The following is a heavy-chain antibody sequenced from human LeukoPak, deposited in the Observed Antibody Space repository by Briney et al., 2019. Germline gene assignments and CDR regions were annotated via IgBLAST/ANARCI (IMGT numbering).Heavy chain of an antibody. CDR3: AREAIYYDSSGYYDFDY. V-gene: IGHV1-18*01. Sequence: ASVKVSCKASGYTFTSYGISWVRQAPGQGLEWMGWISAYNGKTNYAQKLQGRVTMTTDTSTSTAYMELRSLRSDGTAVYYCAREAIYYDSSGYYDFDYWGQGTLVTVSS. CDR2: ISAYNGKT. J-gene: IGHJ4*02. D-gene: IGHD3-22*01. CDR1: GYTFTSYG.